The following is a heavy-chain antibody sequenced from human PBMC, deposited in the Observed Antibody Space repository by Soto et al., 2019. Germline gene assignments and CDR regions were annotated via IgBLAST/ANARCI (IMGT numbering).Heavy chain of an antibody. V-gene: IGHV3-74*01. CDR2: INSDGSRT. CDR3: ARGDGDYYDGNGYLGRH. J-gene: IGHJ4*02. CDR1: GFTFSSYW. D-gene: IGHD3-22*01. Sequence: EVQLVESGGGIVQPGGSLRLSCAASGFTFSSYWMHWVRQAPGKGLVWVSRINSDGSRTSYADSAKGRFTISRDNAKNTVYLKINSLRAEDTAVYYCARGDGDYYDGNGYLGRHWGQGTLVTVSS.